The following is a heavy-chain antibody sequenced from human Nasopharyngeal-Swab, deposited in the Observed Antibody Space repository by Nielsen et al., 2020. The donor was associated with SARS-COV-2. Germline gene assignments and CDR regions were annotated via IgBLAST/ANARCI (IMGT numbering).Heavy chain of an antibody. J-gene: IGHJ3*02. CDR2: ICSGGTT. V-gene: IGHV4-39*01. Sequence: RQAPGKRLEWIGSICSGGTTYYNASPKSRVTISVDTSKSQFSLKLPSVTAADTAMYYCARQRNHVFDIWGQGTMVTVSS. CDR3: ARQRNHVFDI.